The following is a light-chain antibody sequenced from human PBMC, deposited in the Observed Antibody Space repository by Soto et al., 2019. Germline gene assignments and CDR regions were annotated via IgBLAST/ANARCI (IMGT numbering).Light chain of an antibody. V-gene: IGKV3-11*01. CDR2: DAS. CDR3: QHRNNWPLT. CDR1: QSVSSY. J-gene: IGKJ4*02. Sequence: EIVLTQSPATPSLSPGERATLSCGASQSVSSYLAWYQQKPGQAPRLLIYDASNRATGIPARFSGSGSGTDFTLSISSLEPEDFAVYYCQHRNNWPLTFGGGTKVDIK.